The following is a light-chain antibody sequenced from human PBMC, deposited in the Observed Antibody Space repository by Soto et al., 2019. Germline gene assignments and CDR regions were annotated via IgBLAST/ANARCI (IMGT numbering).Light chain of an antibody. Sequence: DIQMTQSPSTLSTAVGDRVSINCRASQSISAWLAWYQQKPGKAPRLLIYKASTLEIGVPSRFSGSGSGTEFTLSISSLQTHDFATYYCQQYNSYSPRTFGHGTKVDIK. CDR2: KAS. CDR1: QSISAW. CDR3: QQYNSYSPRT. J-gene: IGKJ1*01. V-gene: IGKV1-5*03.